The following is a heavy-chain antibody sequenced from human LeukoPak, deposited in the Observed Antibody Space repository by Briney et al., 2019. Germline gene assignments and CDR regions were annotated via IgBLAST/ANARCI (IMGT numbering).Heavy chain of an antibody. Sequence: GGSLRLSCAASGFTFDDYAMHWVRQAPGKGLEWDSGISWNSGSIGYADSVKGRFTISRDNAKNSLYLQMDSLRAEDTALYYCAKGAARPYYYYGMDVWGQGTTVTVSS. CDR1: GFTFDDYA. D-gene: IGHD2-2*01. CDR2: ISWNSGSI. V-gene: IGHV3-9*01. J-gene: IGHJ6*02. CDR3: AKGAARPYYYYGMDV.